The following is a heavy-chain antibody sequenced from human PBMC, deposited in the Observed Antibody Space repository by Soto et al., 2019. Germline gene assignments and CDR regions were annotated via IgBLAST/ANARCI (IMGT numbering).Heavy chain of an antibody. Sequence: SETLSLTCAVSGGSISSYYWSWIRQPPGRELEWIGYIYYSGSTYYNPSLKSRVTISLDTSKNQFSLKLNSVTAVDTAVYYCARGSYYYYMDVWGRGTTVTVSS. CDR2: IYYSGST. J-gene: IGHJ6*03. CDR1: GGSISSYY. CDR3: ARGSYYYYMDV. V-gene: IGHV4-59*01.